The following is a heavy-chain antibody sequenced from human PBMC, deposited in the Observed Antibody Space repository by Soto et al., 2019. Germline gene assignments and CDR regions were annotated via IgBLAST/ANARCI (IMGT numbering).Heavy chain of an antibody. J-gene: IGHJ5*02. CDR2: SRDRASGYST. CDR3: VRDTYFSDSSGYTRCFDH. D-gene: IGHD3-22*01. CDR1: GFTLSDSY. Sequence: EVQLVESGGGLVQPGGSLRLSCAASGFTLSDSYIDWVRQAPGKGLEWVGRSRDRASGYSTNYPASVKGRFATSRDDSNNLVYLEMIRLTTADTAVYYCVRDTYFSDSSGYTRCFDHWGQGTLVTVSS. V-gene: IGHV3-72*01.